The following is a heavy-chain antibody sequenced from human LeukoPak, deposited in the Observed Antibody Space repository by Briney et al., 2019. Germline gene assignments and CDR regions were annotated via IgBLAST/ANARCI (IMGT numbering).Heavy chain of an antibody. V-gene: IGHV4-34*01. CDR3: ARVTPGLHSNLNWFDP. Sequence: SETLSLTCAVYGGSFSGYYWSWIRQPPGKGPEWIGEINHSGSTNYNPSLKSRVTISVDTSKNQFSLKLSSVTAADTAVYYCARVTPGLHSNLNWFDPWGQGTLVTVSS. J-gene: IGHJ5*02. D-gene: IGHD4-11*01. CDR1: GGSFSGYY. CDR2: INHSGST.